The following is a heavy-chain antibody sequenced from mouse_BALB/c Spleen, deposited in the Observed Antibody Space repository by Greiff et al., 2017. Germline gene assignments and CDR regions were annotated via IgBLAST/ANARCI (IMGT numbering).Heavy chain of an antibody. CDR2: INSNGGST. V-gene: IGHV5-6-3*01. J-gene: IGHJ2*01. CDR1: GFTFSSYG. CDR3: ARLFDY. Sequence: EVQLVESGGGLVQPGGSLKLSCAASGFTFSSYGMSWVRQTPDKRLELVATINSNGGSTYYPDSVKGRFTISRDNAKNTLYLQMSSLKSEDTAMYYCARLFDYWGQGTTLTVSS.